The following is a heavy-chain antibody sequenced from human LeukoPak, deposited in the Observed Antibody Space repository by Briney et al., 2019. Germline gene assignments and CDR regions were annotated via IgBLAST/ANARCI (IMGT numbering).Heavy chain of an antibody. Sequence: ASVKVSCKASGSTFTGYYMHWVRQAPGQGLEWMGWINPNNDVTNYALKFQGRVTMTRDTSISTAYMELSGLRSDDTAVYYCARSDGAYYFDYWGQGTLVTVSS. CDR1: GSTFTGYY. V-gene: IGHV1-2*02. D-gene: IGHD2-21*01. CDR3: ARSDGAYYFDY. J-gene: IGHJ4*02. CDR2: INPNNDVT.